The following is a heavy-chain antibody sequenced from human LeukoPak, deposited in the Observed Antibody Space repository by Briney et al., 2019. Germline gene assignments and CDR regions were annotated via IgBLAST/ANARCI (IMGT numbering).Heavy chain of an antibody. D-gene: IGHD1-1*01. V-gene: IGHV3-9*01. Sequence: QPGRSLRLSCAASGFIFDDFAMHWVRQAPGKGLEWASSISWDSGSRVYADSVKGRFTVSRDNAKNSLHLQMDSLTPDDTALYYCIKDLRLDLHLDTFEFWGQGTMVTVSS. CDR1: GFIFDDFA. CDR2: ISWDSGSR. CDR3: IKDLRLDLHLDTFEF. J-gene: IGHJ3*01.